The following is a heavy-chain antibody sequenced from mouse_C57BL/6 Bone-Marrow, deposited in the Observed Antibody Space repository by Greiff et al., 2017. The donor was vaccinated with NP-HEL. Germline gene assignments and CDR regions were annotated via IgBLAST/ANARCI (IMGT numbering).Heavy chain of an antibody. CDR1: GYAFSSSW. Sequence: VQLQQSGPELVKPGASVKISCKASGYAFSSSWMNWVKQRPGKGLEWIGRIYPGDGDTNYNGKFKGKATLTADKSSSTAYMQLSSLTSEDSAVYFCARNYGSSYEGYFDVWGTGTTVTVSS. V-gene: IGHV1-82*01. CDR2: IYPGDGDT. J-gene: IGHJ1*03. CDR3: ARNYGSSYEGYFDV. D-gene: IGHD1-1*01.